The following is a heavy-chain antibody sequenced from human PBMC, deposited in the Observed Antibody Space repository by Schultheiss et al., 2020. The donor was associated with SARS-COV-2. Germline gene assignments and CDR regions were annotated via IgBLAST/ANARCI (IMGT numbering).Heavy chain of an antibody. CDR2: IYYSGST. J-gene: IGHJ6*02. D-gene: IGHD3-9*01. CDR3: ARRGVYYDILTGYYYYYYGMYV. V-gene: IGHV4-59*08. Sequence: SETLSLTCTVSGGSISSYYWSWIRQPPGKGLEWIGYIYYSGSTNYNPSLKSRVTISVDTSKNQFSLKLSSVTAADTAVYYCARRGVYYDILTGYYYYYYGMYVWGQGTTVTVSS. CDR1: GGSISSYY.